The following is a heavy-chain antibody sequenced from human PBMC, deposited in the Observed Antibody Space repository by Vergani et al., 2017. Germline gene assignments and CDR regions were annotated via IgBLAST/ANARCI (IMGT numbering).Heavy chain of an antibody. CDR1: GGSINSHNYY. CDR3: ARGSCLGCSCYKPLFDY. V-gene: IGHV4-61*02. J-gene: IGHJ4*02. Sequence: QVQLQESGPGLVKPSQTLSHTCTVSGGSINSHNYYWSWIRQPAGKVLEWIGRIHTSGSTNYNPSLKSRVTMSEDTSKNQFSLNLTSVTAADTAVYFCARGSCLGCSCYKPLFDYWGQGILVTVSS. D-gene: IGHD3-22*01. CDR2: IHTSGST.